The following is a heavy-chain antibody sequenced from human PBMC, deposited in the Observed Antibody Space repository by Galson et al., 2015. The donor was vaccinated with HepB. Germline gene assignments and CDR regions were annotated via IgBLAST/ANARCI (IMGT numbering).Heavy chain of an antibody. D-gene: IGHD3-10*01. V-gene: IGHV3-48*03. Sequence: SLRLSCAASGFTFSSYEMNWVRQAPGKGLEWVSYISSSGSTIYYADSVKGRFTISRDNAKNSLYLQMNSLRAEDTAVYYCARDHGNYYGSGSYYPGAFDIWGQGTMVTVSS. CDR3: ARDHGNYYGSGSYYPGAFDI. J-gene: IGHJ3*02. CDR1: GFTFSSYE. CDR2: ISSSGSTI.